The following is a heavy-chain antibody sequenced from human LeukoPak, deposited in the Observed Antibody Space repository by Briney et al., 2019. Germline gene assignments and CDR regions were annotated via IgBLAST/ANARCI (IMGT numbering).Heavy chain of an antibody. CDR1: GFTFSTYA. V-gene: IGHV3-23*01. J-gene: IGHJ4*02. CDR2: ISTSGDRT. Sequence: GGSLRLSCAASGFTFSTYAMTWVRQAPGKGLEWVSGISTSGDRTYYADSVKGRFTISRDNSKNTLYLQMNSLRAEDTDESYCARSAVGTSCCTAVDYWGQGTLVTVSS. D-gene: IGHD1-26*01. CDR3: ARSAVGTSCCTAVDY.